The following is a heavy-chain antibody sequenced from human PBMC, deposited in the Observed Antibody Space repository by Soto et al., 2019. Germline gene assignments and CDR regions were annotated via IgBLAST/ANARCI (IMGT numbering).Heavy chain of an antibody. V-gene: IGHV4-34*01. CDR1: GLSFSGYY. D-gene: IGHD3-22*01. CDR3: ARHQGNDMN. Sequence: SETLSLTCAVYGLSFSGYYWSWSRQSPGKGLEWIGEINYSGTTNYNPSLKSRVTISVDTSKNQFSLKLSSVTAADTAVYYCARHQGNDMNWSQGTLVT. J-gene: IGHJ4*02. CDR2: INYSGTT.